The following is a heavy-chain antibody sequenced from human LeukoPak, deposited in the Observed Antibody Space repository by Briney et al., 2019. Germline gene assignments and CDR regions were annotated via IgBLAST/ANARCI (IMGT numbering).Heavy chain of an antibody. CDR3: ARSSTYGHPILSSTSPNDAFDI. CDR2: ISSSGSTI. V-gene: IGHV3-11*01. J-gene: IGHJ3*02. CDR1: GFTFSDYY. Sequence: GGSLRLSCAASGFTFSDYYMSWIRQAPGKGLEWVSYISSSGSTIYYADSVKGRFTISRDNAKNSLYLQMNSLRAEDTAVYYCARSSTYGHPILSSTSPNDAFDIWGQGTMVTVSS. D-gene: IGHD2-2*01.